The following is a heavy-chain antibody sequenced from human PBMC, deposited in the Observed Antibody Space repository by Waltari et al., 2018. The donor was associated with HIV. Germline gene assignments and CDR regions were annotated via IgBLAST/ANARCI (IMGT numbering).Heavy chain of an antibody. CDR3: TTDRDQTIAEAFDY. V-gene: IGHV3-15*01. CDR2: IKSKTDGGTT. D-gene: IGHD6-19*01. Sequence: SWVRQAPGKGLEWVGRIKSKTDGGTTDYAAPVKGRFTISRDDSKNTLYLQMNSLKTEDTAVYYCTTDRDQTIAEAFDYWGQGTLVTVSS. J-gene: IGHJ4*02.